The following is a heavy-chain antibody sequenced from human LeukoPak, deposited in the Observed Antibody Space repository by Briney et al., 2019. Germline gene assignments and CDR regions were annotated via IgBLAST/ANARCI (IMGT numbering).Heavy chain of an antibody. J-gene: IGHJ6*03. D-gene: IGHD6-6*01. V-gene: IGHV1-69*06. CDR3: ASRRQPSSSSSYYYYMDV. CDR1: GGTFSSYA. CDR2: IIPIFGTA. Sequence: ASVKVSCKASGGTFSSYAISWVRQAPGQGLEWMGGIIPIFGTANYAQKFQGRVTITADKSTSTAYMELSSLRSEDTAVYYCASRRQPSSSSSYYYYMDVWGKGTTVTVSS.